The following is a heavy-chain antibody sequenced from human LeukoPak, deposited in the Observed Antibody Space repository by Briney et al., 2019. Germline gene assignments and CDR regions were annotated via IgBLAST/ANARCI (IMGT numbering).Heavy chain of an antibody. V-gene: IGHV3-30*04. CDR3: AREYYGSGSYSADY. D-gene: IGHD3-10*01. Sequence: GGSLRLSCAASGFTFSSYAMHWVRQAPGKGLEWVAVISYDGSNKYYADSVKGRFTISRDNSKNTLYLQMNSLRAEDTAVYYCAREYYGSGSYSADYWGQGTLVTVSS. CDR2: ISYDGSNK. CDR1: GFTFSSYA. J-gene: IGHJ4*02.